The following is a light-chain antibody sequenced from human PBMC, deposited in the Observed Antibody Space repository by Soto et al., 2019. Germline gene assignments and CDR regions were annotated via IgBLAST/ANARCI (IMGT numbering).Light chain of an antibody. J-gene: IGKJ1*01. Sequence: DVLLTQSPLSSPVTLGQPASISCRSSQSLVYSDGYTYLSWLQQRPGQPPRLLIYRISNRFSGVPDRFSGSGAGTDFTLNISRVEAEDVAVYYCAQETHFPRTFGQGTKVEI. V-gene: IGKV2-24*01. CDR3: AQETHFPRT. CDR2: RIS. CDR1: QSLVYSDGYTY.